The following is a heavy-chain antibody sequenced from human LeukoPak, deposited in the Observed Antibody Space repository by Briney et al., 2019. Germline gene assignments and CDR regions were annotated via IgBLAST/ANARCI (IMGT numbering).Heavy chain of an antibody. J-gene: IGHJ6*02. Sequence: ASVKVSCKASGYTFTGYYMHWVRQAPGQRLEWMGWINPNSGGTNYAQKFQGWVTMTRDTSISTAYMELSRLRSDDTAVYYCARERRITMVRGETYYYYGMDVWGQGTTVTVSS. D-gene: IGHD3-10*01. CDR3: ARERRITMVRGETYYYYGMDV. V-gene: IGHV1-2*04. CDR1: GYTFTGYY. CDR2: INPNSGGT.